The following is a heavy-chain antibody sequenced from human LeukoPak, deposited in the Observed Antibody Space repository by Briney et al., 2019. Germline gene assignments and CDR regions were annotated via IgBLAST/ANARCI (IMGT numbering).Heavy chain of an antibody. V-gene: IGHV1-69*05. Sequence: GSSEKVSFKASGGTFSSYAISWVRQAPGQGLEWMGGIIPIFGTANYAQKFQGRVTISTDESTSTAYMELSSLRSEDTAVYYCARDGDGSFDYWGQGTLVTVSS. CDR2: IIPIFGTA. CDR1: GGTFSSYA. CDR3: ARDGDGSFDY. J-gene: IGHJ4*02. D-gene: IGHD3-10*01.